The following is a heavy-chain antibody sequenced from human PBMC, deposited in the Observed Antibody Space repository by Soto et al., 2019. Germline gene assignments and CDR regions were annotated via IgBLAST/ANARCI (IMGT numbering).Heavy chain of an antibody. CDR2: ISWNSGSI. V-gene: IGHV3-9*01. Sequence: HPGGSLRLSCAASGFTFDDYAMHWVRQAPGKGLEWVSGISWNSGSIGYADSVKGRFTISRDNAKNSLYLQMNSLRAEDTALYYCAKAFDSYGNRGYFDYWGQGTLVTVSS. CDR1: GFTFDDYA. CDR3: AKAFDSYGNRGYFDY. J-gene: IGHJ4*02. D-gene: IGHD5-18*01.